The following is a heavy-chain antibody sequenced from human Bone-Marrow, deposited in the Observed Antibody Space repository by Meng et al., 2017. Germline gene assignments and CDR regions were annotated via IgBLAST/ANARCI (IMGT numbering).Heavy chain of an antibody. D-gene: IGHD3-16*01. CDR2: IYYSGTT. CDR3: ARDIRQGGNIWFDP. CDR1: GGSISSCGYY. Sequence: QVQLQESGPLLVNPSQTLSLPCTVSGGSISSCGYYWSWIRQHPGKGLEWIGYIYYSGTTYYNPSLSSLVTISVDTSKNQFSLNLSSVTAADTAVYYCARDIRQGGNIWFDPWGQGTLVTVSS. J-gene: IGHJ5*02. V-gene: IGHV4-31*01.